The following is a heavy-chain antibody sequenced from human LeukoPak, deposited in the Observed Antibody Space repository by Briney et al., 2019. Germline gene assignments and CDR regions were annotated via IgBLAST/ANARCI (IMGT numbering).Heavy chain of an antibody. Sequence: GASVKVSCKASGYTFTSYGISWVRQAPGQGLEWMGWISAYNGNTNYAQKLQGRVTMTTDTSTSTAYMELRSLRSDDTAVYYCARDTVPNQYCSSTICRYSSSWYGLSDYWGQGTLVTVSS. D-gene: IGHD6-13*01. CDR1: GYTFTSYG. CDR2: ISAYNGNT. V-gene: IGHV1-18*01. J-gene: IGHJ4*02. CDR3: ARDTVPNQYCSSTICRYSSSWYGLSDY.